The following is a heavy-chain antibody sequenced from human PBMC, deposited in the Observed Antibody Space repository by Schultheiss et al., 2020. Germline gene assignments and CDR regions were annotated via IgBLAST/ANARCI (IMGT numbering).Heavy chain of an antibody. V-gene: IGHV1-18*04. CDR3: ARDFDGYGDYVPAY. J-gene: IGHJ4*02. CDR1: GYTFTSYY. CDR2: ISAYNGNT. D-gene: IGHD4-17*01. Sequence: ASVKVSCKASGYTFTSYYMHWVRQAPGQGLEWMGWISAYNGNTNYAQKFQGRVTITMDTSASTAYMELSSVRSEDTAVYYCARDFDGYGDYVPAYWGQGTLGIVSS.